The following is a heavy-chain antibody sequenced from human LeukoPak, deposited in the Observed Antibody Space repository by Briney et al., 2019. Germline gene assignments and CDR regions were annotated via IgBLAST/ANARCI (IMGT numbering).Heavy chain of an antibody. Sequence: GGSLRFSCVASGFTFSAYDMSWVRQAPGKGLEWVSVISGSGGTTYYADSVKCRLTISRASSKTTLFLPLNRLRARDTAAYSSAKFGGNHSGPFDNWGQGTIVTVSS. CDR2: ISGSGGTT. D-gene: IGHD2-15*01. CDR1: GFTFSAYD. J-gene: IGHJ3*02. V-gene: IGHV3-23*01. CDR3: AKFGGNHSGPFDN.